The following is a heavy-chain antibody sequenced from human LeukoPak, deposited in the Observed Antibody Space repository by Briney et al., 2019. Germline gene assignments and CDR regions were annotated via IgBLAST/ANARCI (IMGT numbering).Heavy chain of an antibody. J-gene: IGHJ4*02. V-gene: IGHV1-24*01. CDR3: ATAYDFWSGSKVQVGYFDY. CDR1: GYTLTELS. CDR2: FDPEDGET. D-gene: IGHD3-3*01. Sequence: ASVKVSCKVSGYTLTELSMHWVRQAPGKGLEWMGGFDPEDGETTYAQKFQGRVTMTEDTSTDTAYMELSSLRSEDTAVYYCATAYDFWSGSKVQVGYFDYWGQGTLVTVSS.